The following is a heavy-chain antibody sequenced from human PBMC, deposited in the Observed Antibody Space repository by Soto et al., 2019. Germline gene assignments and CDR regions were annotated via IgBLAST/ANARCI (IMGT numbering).Heavy chain of an antibody. CDR3: ARSPYSSSYIDS. CDR2: VPYTGST. Sequence: QVQLRESGPGLVKPSQTLSLTCTVSGGSVRTGTYFWSWIRQLPGKGLEWIGYVPYTGSTHYNPSLEGRVTISLDTSSNQISLKISSVTDADTAMYYCARSPYSSSYIDSWGQGTLVTVSS. V-gene: IGHV4-31*03. D-gene: IGHD6-6*01. J-gene: IGHJ4*02. CDR1: GGSVRTGTYF.